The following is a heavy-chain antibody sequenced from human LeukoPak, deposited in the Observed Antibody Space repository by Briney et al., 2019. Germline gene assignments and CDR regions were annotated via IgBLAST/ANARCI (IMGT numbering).Heavy chain of an antibody. Sequence: GGSLRLSCVASGFTFSSNGMHWVRQAPGKGLEWVAFIQNDGNNKKYADSVKSRFTISRDNSKNTLYLQMNSLRAEDTAVYYCARDWGTSSLYLVNWGQGTLVTVSS. J-gene: IGHJ4*02. D-gene: IGHD6-6*01. V-gene: IGHV3-30*02. CDR3: ARDWGTSSLYLVN. CDR1: GFTFSSNG. CDR2: IQNDGNNK.